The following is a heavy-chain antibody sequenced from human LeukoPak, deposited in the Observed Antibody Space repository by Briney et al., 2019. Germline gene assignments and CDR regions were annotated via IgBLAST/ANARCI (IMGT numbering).Heavy chain of an antibody. Sequence: EASVKVSCKASGYTFTSYGISWVRQAPGQGLEWMGWISAYNGNTNYAQKPQGRVTMTTDTSTSTAYMELRSLRSDDTAVYYCASLPYDSSGYYPADWGQGTLVTVSS. CDR1: GYTFTSYG. CDR3: ASLPYDSSGYYPAD. D-gene: IGHD3-22*01. CDR2: ISAYNGNT. J-gene: IGHJ4*02. V-gene: IGHV1-18*01.